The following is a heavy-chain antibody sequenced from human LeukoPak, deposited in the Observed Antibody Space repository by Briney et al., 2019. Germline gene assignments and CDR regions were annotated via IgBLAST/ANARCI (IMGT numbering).Heavy chain of an antibody. D-gene: IGHD6-13*01. CDR3: AKGAAAGDSYFDY. V-gene: IGHV3-23*01. CDR2: ISGSGGST. J-gene: IGHJ4*02. CDR1: GFTFSSYS. Sequence: PGGSLRLSCAASGFTFSSYSMSWVRQAPGKGLEWVSAISGSGGSTYYADSVKGRFTISRDNSKNTLYLKMNSLRAEDTAVYYCAKGAAAGDSYFDYWGQGTLVTVSS.